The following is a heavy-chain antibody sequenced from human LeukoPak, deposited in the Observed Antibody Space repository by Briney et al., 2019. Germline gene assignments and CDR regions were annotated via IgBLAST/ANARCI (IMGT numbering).Heavy chain of an antibody. V-gene: IGHV3-30*18. CDR2: ISYDGSNK. CDR3: AKLYGGNSKDAFDI. CDR1: GFTFSSYG. D-gene: IGHD4-23*01. Sequence: PGGSLRLSCAASGFTFSSYGMHWVRQAPGKGLEWVAVISYDGSNKYYADSVKGRFTISRDNSKNTLYLQMNSLRAEDKAVYYCAKLYGGNSKDAFDIWGQGTMVTVSS. J-gene: IGHJ3*02.